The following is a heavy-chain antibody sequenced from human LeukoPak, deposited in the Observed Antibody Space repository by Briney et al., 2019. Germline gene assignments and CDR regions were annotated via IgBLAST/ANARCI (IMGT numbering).Heavy chain of an antibody. V-gene: IGHV4-59*01. CDR2: IFYSGST. CDR3: ARGNSYYDSSGYFPWESFQH. D-gene: IGHD3-22*01. CDR1: GGSISTYY. Sequence: NTSETLSLTCTVSGGSISTYYWSWIRQPPGKGLEWIGYIFYSGSTNYNPSLKSRFTISVDTSKNQFSLKLSSVTAADTALYYCARGNSYYDSSGYFPWESFQHWGQGTLVTVSS. J-gene: IGHJ1*01.